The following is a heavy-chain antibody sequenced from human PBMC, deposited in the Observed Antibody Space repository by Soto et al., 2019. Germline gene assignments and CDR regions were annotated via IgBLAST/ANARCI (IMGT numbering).Heavy chain of an antibody. Sequence: PSETLSLTCAVYGGSFSGDYWTWIRQPPGKGLEWIGEIGRSGSTDYKPSLKSRVTISLDTSKNQFSLKLRFVTAADTAVYYCARGLRGYTYGRWFDPWGQGXQVTVYS. CDR3: ARGLRGYTYGRWFDP. V-gene: IGHV4-34*01. CDR1: GGSFSGDY. CDR2: IGRSGST. J-gene: IGHJ5*02. D-gene: IGHD5-18*01.